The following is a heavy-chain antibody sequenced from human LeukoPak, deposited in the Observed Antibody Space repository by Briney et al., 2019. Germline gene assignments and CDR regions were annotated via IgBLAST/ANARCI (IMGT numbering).Heavy chain of an antibody. CDR3: AKGYYDYVWGSNYFDY. Sequence: GGSLRLSCAASGFTFSSYAMSWVRQAPGKGLEWVSAISGSGGSTYYADSVKGRFTISRDNSKNTLYLQMNSLRAEDTAVCYCAKGYYDYVWGSNYFDYWGQGTLVTVSS. V-gene: IGHV3-23*01. CDR2: ISGSGGST. D-gene: IGHD3-16*01. CDR1: GFTFSSYA. J-gene: IGHJ4*02.